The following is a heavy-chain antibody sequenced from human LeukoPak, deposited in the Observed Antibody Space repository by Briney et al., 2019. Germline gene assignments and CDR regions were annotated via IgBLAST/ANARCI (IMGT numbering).Heavy chain of an antibody. CDR2: IYPDDSDN. CDR3: ARMLTGWYSDYCYMDV. Sequence: GESLKISCKGSAYKFPNSWIGWVRQMPGKGLQWLGIIYPDDSDNKYRPYLEGQVIISVNKSINTAYLQWSSLKASDTAMYYCARMLTGWYSDYCYMDVWGQGTSVAVSS. D-gene: IGHD6-19*01. J-gene: IGHJ6*03. V-gene: IGHV5-51*01. CDR1: AYKFPNSW.